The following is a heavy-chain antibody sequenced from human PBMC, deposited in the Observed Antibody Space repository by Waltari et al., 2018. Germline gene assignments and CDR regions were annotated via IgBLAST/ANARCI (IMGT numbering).Heavy chain of an antibody. CDR1: GRSISRYY. J-gene: IGHJ4*02. Sequence: QVQLQESGPGLVKPSETLSLTCTVSGRSISRYYSSWIRQPPGKGLEWIGYSYYSGSTNYNPSLKSRVTISVDTSKNQFSLKLSSVTAADTAVYYCARGIPVCGGDCYPYLDYWGQGTLVTVSS. CDR3: ARGIPVCGGDCYPYLDY. D-gene: IGHD2-21*01. V-gene: IGHV4-59*01. CDR2: SYYSGST.